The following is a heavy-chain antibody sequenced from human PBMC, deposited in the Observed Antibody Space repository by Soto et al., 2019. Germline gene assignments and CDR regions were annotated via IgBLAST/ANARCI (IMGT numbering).Heavy chain of an antibody. CDR2: ISAYNGNT. Sequence: ASVKGSCKASGYTFTSYGIVWVRQANGQGLEWMGWISAYNGNTNYAQKLQGRVTMTTDTSTSTAYMELRSPRSDDTAVYYCARDRGDDSSGNWFAPWGQGTLVTVSS. D-gene: IGHD3-22*01. V-gene: IGHV1-18*01. CDR1: GYTFTSYG. CDR3: ARDRGDDSSGNWFAP. J-gene: IGHJ5*02.